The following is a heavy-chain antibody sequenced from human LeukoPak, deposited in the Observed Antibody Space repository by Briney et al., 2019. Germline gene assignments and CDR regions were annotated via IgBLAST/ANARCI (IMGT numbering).Heavy chain of an antibody. V-gene: IGHV4-61*09. J-gene: IGHJ3*02. CDR1: GGSINGGSYY. Sequence: SETLSLTCSVSGGSINGGSYYWSWIRQPAGKPLEWIGHIFTTGSTSYNPSLRTRVTISEDSSKDQFSLNLKSVTAADTAVYYCARSYCSGGSCFDAFDIWGQGTMVTVSS. D-gene: IGHD2-15*01. CDR2: IFTTGST. CDR3: ARSYCSGGSCFDAFDI.